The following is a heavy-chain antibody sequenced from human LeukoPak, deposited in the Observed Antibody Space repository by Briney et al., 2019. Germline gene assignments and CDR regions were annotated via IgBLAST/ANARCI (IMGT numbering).Heavy chain of an antibody. J-gene: IGHJ2*01. CDR3: ARRTTNWYFDL. CDR1: GGCISSNSYY. CDR2: IYYSGST. Sequence: TPSETLSLPCTVSGGCISSNSYYWRWIRQPPGKGLEWIGSIYYSGSTYYNPSLKSRVTISVDTSKNQYSLKLSSVTAADRAVYYCARRTTNWYFDLWGRGTLVTVSS. D-gene: IGHD4-11*01. V-gene: IGHV4-39*01.